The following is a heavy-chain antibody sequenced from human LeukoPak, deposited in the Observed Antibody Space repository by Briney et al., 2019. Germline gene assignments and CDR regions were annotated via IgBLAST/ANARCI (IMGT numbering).Heavy chain of an antibody. D-gene: IGHD2-2*01. CDR1: GYTFTSYY. CDR3: ARDRVVVVPAAKRYYMDV. Sequence: ASVKVSXKASGYTFTSYYMHWVRQAPGQGLEWMGIINPSGGSTSYAQKFQGRVTMTRDTSTSTVYMELSSLRSEDTAVYYCARDRVVVVPAAKRYYMDVWGKGTTVTVSS. J-gene: IGHJ6*03. V-gene: IGHV1-46*03. CDR2: INPSGGST.